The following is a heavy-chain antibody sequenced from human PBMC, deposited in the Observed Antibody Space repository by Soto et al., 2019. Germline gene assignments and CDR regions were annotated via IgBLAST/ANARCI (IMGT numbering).Heavy chain of an antibody. D-gene: IGHD6-13*01. J-gene: IGHJ4*02. CDR2: IYYSGNA. V-gene: IGHV4-39*01. CDR3: ARHKDTSSRYLLPDF. Sequence: SETLSLTCTVSGGSITSRSYYWGWIRQPPGKGLERIGSIYYSGNAYYNPSLKSRVAVSVDTSKNQFSLKVTSVTATDTAVYYCARHKDTSSRYLLPDFWGQGTLVTVSS. CDR1: GGSITSRSYY.